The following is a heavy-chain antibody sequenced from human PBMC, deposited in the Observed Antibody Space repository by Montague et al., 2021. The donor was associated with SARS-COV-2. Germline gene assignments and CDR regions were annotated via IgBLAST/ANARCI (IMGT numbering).Heavy chain of an antibody. CDR3: VGAFTDWLRYYGMDV. CDR1: GGSISSSSYY. V-gene: IGHV4-39*01. Sequence: SETLSLTCTVSGGSISSSSYYWGWIRQPPGKGLEWIGSIYYSGSTYYNPSLKSRVTISVDTSKNQFSLKLSSVTAADTAVYYCVGAFTDWLRYYGMDVWGQGTTVTVSS. D-gene: IGHD3-9*01. J-gene: IGHJ6*02. CDR2: IYYSGST.